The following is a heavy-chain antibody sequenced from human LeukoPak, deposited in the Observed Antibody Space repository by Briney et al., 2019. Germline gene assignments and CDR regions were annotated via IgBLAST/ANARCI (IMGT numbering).Heavy chain of an antibody. CDR1: GFTFSSYW. J-gene: IGHJ4*02. V-gene: IGHV3-74*01. Sequence: GGSLRLSCAASGFTFSSYWMHWVRQAPGKGLVWVSRIYSDGSSTSYADSVKGRFTISRDNAKNTLYLQMNSLRAEGTAVYYCARVYYDFWSGYLSYPTPDYWGQGTLVTVSS. D-gene: IGHD3-3*01. CDR2: IYSDGSST. CDR3: ARVYYDFWSGYLSYPTPDY.